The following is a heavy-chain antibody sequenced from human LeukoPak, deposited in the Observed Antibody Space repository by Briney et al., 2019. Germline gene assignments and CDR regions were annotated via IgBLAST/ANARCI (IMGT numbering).Heavy chain of an antibody. Sequence: PGRSLRLSCAASGFTFDDYAMHWVRQAPGKGLEWVSGISWNSGSIGYADSVKGRFTISRDNAKNSLYLQMNSLRAEDTAVYYCARGDYDFWSGYPIGYFQHWGQGTLVTVSS. CDR2: ISWNSGSI. V-gene: IGHV3-9*01. J-gene: IGHJ1*01. D-gene: IGHD3-3*01. CDR3: ARGDYDFWSGYPIGYFQH. CDR1: GFTFDDYA.